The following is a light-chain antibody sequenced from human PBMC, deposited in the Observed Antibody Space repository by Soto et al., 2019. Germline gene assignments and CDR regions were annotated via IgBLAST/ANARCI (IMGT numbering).Light chain of an antibody. V-gene: IGKV3-20*01. Sequence: EIVLTQSPGTLSLSPGERATLSCRASQSISNSYLAWYQQKPGQAPRLLIYGASSRATDIPDRFSGSGSGTNYTLTVSSLGPEDFAVYYCQQYGSSPQTFGQGTKVDIK. J-gene: IGKJ1*01. CDR2: GAS. CDR1: QSISNSY. CDR3: QQYGSSPQT.